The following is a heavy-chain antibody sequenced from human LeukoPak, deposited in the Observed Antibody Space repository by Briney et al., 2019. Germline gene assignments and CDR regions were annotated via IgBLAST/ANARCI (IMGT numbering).Heavy chain of an antibody. CDR3: ARVVGLTGYSSSWYSGYYYYMDV. CDR2: IIPIFGTT. D-gene: IGHD6-13*01. Sequence: SVKVSCKASGGTFSSYAISWVRQAPGQGLEWMGGIIPIFGTTNYAQKFQDRVTITADKSTSTAYMELSSLRSEDAAVYYCARVVGLTGYSSSWYSGYYYYMDVWGKGTTVTVSS. J-gene: IGHJ6*03. CDR1: GGTFSSYA. V-gene: IGHV1-69*06.